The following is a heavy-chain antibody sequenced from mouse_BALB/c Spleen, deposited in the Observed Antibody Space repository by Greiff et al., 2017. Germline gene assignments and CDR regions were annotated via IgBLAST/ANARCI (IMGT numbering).Heavy chain of an antibody. CDR3: ARQAYYDYGGFAY. D-gene: IGHD2-4*01. J-gene: IGHJ3*01. Sequence: EVQGVESGGGLVKPGGSLKLSCAASGFAFSSYDMSWVRQTPEKRLEWVAYISSGGGSTYYPDTVKGRFTISRDNAKNTLYLQMSSLKSEDTAMYYCARQAYYDYGGFAYWGQGTLVTVSA. CDR1: GFAFSSYD. V-gene: IGHV5-12-1*01. CDR2: ISSGGGST.